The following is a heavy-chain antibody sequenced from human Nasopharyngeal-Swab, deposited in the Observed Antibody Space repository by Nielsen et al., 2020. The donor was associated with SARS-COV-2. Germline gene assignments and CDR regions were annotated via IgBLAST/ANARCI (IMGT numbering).Heavy chain of an antibody. CDR1: GGSISSSSYY. J-gene: IGHJ4*02. CDR3: ARPMPQPELLGGVYYFDY. Sequence: SETLSLICTVSGGSISSSSYYWGWIRQPPGKGLEWIGSIYYSGSTYYNPPLKSRVTISVDTSKNQFSLKLSSVTAADTAVYYCARPMPQPELLGGVYYFDYWGQGTLVTVSS. D-gene: IGHD1-26*01. V-gene: IGHV4-39*01. CDR2: IYYSGST.